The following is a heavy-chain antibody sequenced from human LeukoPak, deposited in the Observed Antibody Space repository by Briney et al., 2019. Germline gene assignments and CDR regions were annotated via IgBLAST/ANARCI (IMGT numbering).Heavy chain of an antibody. CDR2: INPNSGGT. CDR1: GYTFTGYY. J-gene: IGHJ6*04. CDR3: ARGLWFGELLGYYGMDV. D-gene: IGHD3-10*01. Sequence: ASVKVSCTASGYTFTGYYIHWVRQAPGQGLEWMGWINPNSGGTNHAQKFQGWVTMTRDTSISTAYMELSRLRSDDTAVYYCARGLWFGELLGYYGMDVWGKGTTVTVSS. V-gene: IGHV1-2*04.